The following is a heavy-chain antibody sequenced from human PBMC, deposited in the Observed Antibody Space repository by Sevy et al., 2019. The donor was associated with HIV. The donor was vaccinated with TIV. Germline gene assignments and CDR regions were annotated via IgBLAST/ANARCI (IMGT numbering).Heavy chain of an antibody. CDR1: GFTFSSYS. CDR2: ISSSSSYI. V-gene: IGHV3-21*01. D-gene: IGHD3-3*01. J-gene: IGHJ6*02. Sequence: GGSLRLSCAASGFTFSSYSMNWVRQAPGKGLEWVSSISSSSSYIYYAESVKGRFTISRDNAKNSLYLQMNSLRAEDTAVYYCARGYGNGSYYDFWSGYLGYYYYGMDVWGQGTTVTVSS. CDR3: ARGYGNGSYYDFWSGYLGYYYYGMDV.